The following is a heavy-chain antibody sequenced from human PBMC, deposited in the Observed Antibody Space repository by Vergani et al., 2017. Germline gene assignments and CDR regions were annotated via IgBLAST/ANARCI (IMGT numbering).Heavy chain of an antibody. CDR3: AKDRDSTNYLDY. V-gene: IGHV3-23*01. Sequence: EVQLLESGGGLVQPGGSLRLSCAASGFAFDTYSMNWVRRAPGKGLEWVSSITHGGGSTYYADSVKGRFTISRDNSKNTLFLQMHSLTAEDTAMYYCAKDRDSTNYLDYWGPGILVAVSS. CDR2: ITHGGGST. D-gene: IGHD2-2*01. CDR1: GFAFDTYS. J-gene: IGHJ4*02.